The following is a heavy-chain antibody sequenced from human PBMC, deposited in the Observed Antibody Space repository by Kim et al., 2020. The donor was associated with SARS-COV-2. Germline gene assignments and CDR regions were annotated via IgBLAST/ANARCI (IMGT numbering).Heavy chain of an antibody. J-gene: IGHJ4*02. CDR3: ASAQRNPLLPFDN. V-gene: IGHV4-59*01. Sequence: YTPPRKSRVTISLVTSTRQFPLKLSSVTAADTAVYYCASAQRNPLLPFDNWGQGILVTVSS. D-gene: IGHD6-25*01.